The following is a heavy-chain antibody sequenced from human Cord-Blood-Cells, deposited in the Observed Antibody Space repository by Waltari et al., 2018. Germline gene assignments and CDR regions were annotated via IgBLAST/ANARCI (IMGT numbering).Heavy chain of an antibody. CDR2: ISYDGSNK. J-gene: IGHJ6*02. V-gene: IGHV3-30*18. CDR3: AKDVSITIFGVVSGMDV. Sequence: QVQLVESGGGVAQPGRSLRLSCAASGFTFSSYGMHWVRQAPGKGLEWVAVISYDGSNKYYADSVKGRFTISRDNSKNTLYLQMNSLRAEDTAVYYCAKDVSITIFGVVSGMDVWGQGTTVTVSS. CDR1: GFTFSSYG. D-gene: IGHD3-3*01.